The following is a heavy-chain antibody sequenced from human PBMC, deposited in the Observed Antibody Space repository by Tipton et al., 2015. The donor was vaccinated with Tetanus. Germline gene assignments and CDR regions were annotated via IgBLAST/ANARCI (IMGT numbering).Heavy chain of an antibody. CDR1: GFTFSSYG. V-gene: IGHV3-33*01. J-gene: IGHJ6*02. D-gene: IGHD4-17*01. Sequence: RSLRLSCAASGFTFSSYGMHWVRQAPGKGLEWVAVIWYDGSNKYYADSVKGRFTISRDNSKNTLYLQMNSLRAEDTAVYYCARDLDFPYGDYAEEGARGYYYYGMDVWGQGTTVTVSS. CDR3: ARDLDFPYGDYAEEGARGYYYYGMDV. CDR2: IWYDGSNK.